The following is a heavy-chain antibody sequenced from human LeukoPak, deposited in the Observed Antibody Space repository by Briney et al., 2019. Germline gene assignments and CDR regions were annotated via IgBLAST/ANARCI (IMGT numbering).Heavy chain of an antibody. D-gene: IGHD5-12*01. Sequence: GGSLRLSCAASGFTFSLYWMSWVGQAPGKGLEWVANIKQDGGEEFYVDSVQGRFTISRDNAKNSLYLQMISLRAEDTAVYYCVRVNPRGYDPPKWGQGTLVTVSS. CDR3: VRVNPRGYDPPK. CDR2: IKQDGGEE. J-gene: IGHJ4*02. V-gene: IGHV3-7*05. CDR1: GFTFSLYW.